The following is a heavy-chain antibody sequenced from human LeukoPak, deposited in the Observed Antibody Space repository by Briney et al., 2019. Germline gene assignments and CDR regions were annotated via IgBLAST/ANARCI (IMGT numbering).Heavy chain of an antibody. CDR2: INHSGST. D-gene: IGHD1-26*01. V-gene: IGHV4-34*01. CDR3: ARGRNDIVGATTWFYYYYGMDV. Sequence: SETLSLTCAVYGGSFSGYYWSWIRQPPGKGLEWIGEINHSGSTNYNPSLKSRVTISVDTSKNQFSLKLSSVTAADTAVYYCARGRNDIVGATTWFYYYYGMDVWGQGTTVTVSS. J-gene: IGHJ6*02. CDR1: GGSFSGYY.